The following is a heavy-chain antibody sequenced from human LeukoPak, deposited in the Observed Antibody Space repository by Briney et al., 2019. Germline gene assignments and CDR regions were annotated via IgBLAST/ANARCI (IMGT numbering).Heavy chain of an antibody. J-gene: IGHJ6*02. CDR1: GVSFSGYY. Sequence: PSETLSLTCAVYGVSFSGYYWSWIRQPPGKGVEWIGEIILIVSTNYTPSLKSRVTISVDTSKHQFSLKLSSVTAADTAVYYCASLGTPRLYYGMDVWGQGTTVTVSS. CDR2: IILIVST. CDR3: ASLGTPRLYYGMDV. D-gene: IGHD2-15*01. V-gene: IGHV4-34*12.